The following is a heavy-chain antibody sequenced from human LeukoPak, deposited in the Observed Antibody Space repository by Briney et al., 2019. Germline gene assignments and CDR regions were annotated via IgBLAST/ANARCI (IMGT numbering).Heavy chain of an antibody. CDR3: ARGGRFGELSSSL. Sequence: PGRSLRLSCAAYGFTISSYGMHWVRHAPGKGLAWVSRINTDGSSTTYADSVKGRFTIFRDNARNTLYLQMNSLRADDTALYFCARGGRFGELSSSLWGQGTLVTVSS. V-gene: IGHV3-74*01. CDR1: GFTISSYG. D-gene: IGHD3-10*01. J-gene: IGHJ4*02. CDR2: INTDGSST.